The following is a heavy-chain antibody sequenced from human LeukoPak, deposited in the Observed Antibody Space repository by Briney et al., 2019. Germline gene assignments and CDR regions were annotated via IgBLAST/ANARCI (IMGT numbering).Heavy chain of an antibody. CDR3: ASRRRGATLSDY. CDR2: ISSSSSYI. D-gene: IGHD1-26*01. CDR1: GFTFSSYS. J-gene: IGHJ4*02. Sequence: KPGGSLRLSCAASGFTFSSYSMNWVRQAPGKGLEWVSSISSSSSYIYYADSVKGRFTISRDNAKNSLYLQMNSLRAEDTAVYYCASRRRGATLSDYWGQGTLVTVSS. V-gene: IGHV3-21*01.